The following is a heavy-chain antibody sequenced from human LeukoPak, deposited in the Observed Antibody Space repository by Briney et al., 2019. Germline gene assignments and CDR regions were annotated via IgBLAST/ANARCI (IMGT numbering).Heavy chain of an antibody. V-gene: IGHV5-51*01. CDR3: ARLRSGWDFDY. CDR2: ISPGDYDT. CDR1: GYSFTSYW. Sequence: GESLKISCKGSGYSFTSYWIGWVRQMPGKGLEWMGIISPGDYDTRYSPSFQGQVSISADKSISTAYLQWSSVKASDTAMYYCARLRSGWDFDYWGQGSLVTVSS. J-gene: IGHJ4*02. D-gene: IGHD6-19*01.